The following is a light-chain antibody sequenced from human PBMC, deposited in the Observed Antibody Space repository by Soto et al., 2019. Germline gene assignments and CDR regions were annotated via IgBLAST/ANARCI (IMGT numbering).Light chain of an antibody. Sequence: DIVLMQSPGTLSLSPGERATLSCRASQSVRNSYLAWYQQKPGQAPRLLIYGASSRATGIPDRFSGSGSGTDFTLTISRLEPEYFAVYYCQQYGSSSTFGQGTKVEIK. J-gene: IGKJ1*01. CDR3: QQYGSSST. CDR2: GAS. CDR1: QSVRNSY. V-gene: IGKV3-20*01.